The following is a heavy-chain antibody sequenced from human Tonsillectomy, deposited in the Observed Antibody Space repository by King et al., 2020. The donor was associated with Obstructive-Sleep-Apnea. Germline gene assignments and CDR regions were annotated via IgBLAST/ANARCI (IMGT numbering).Heavy chain of an antibody. CDR3: TRASNLRYYFDY. D-gene: IGHD3-9*01. CDR2: IISKAYGGTT. Sequence: QLVESGGGLVQPGRSLRLSCTASGFTCGDYAMSWFRQAPGKGLEWVGFIISKAYGGTTEYAAPVKGRFTISRDDSKSIAYLQMNSLKTEDTAVYYCTRASNLRYYFDYWGQGTLVTVSS. V-gene: IGHV3-49*03. CDR1: GFTCGDYA. J-gene: IGHJ4*02.